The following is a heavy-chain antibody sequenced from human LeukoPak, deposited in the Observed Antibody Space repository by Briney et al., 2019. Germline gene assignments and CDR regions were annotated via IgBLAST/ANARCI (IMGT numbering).Heavy chain of an antibody. Sequence: SETLSLTCTVSGGSISSGDYYWSCIRQPPGTGLEWIGYIYYYGGTYYNPSLKSRVTISVDTSKNQFSLRLSSVTAADTAVYYCARMTDIVATITFDCWGQGTLVTVSS. CDR2: IYYYGGT. D-gene: IGHD5-12*01. CDR1: GGSISSGDYY. V-gene: IGHV4-30-4*01. J-gene: IGHJ4*02. CDR3: ARMTDIVATITFDC.